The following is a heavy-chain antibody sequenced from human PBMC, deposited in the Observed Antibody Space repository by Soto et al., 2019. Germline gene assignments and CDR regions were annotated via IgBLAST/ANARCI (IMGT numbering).Heavy chain of an antibody. D-gene: IGHD6-13*01. V-gene: IGHV1-18*01. CDR3: ARDQSAYGSSWYHY. CDR1: GYTFTSYG. Sequence: GASVKVSCKASGYTFTSYGISWVRQAPGQGLEWMGWISAYNGNTNYAQKLQGRVTMTTDTSTSTAYMELRSLRSDDTAVYYCARDQSAYGSSWYHYWGQGILVTVSS. J-gene: IGHJ4*02. CDR2: ISAYNGNT.